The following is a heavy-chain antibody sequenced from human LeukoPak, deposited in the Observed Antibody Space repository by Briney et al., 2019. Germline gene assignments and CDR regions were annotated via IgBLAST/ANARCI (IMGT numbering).Heavy chain of an antibody. CDR2: IYYSGST. CDR1: GGAISSYY. CDR3: ARDHTTSSNWFDP. Sequence: SETLSLTCTVSGGAISSYYWSWIRQPAGKGLERIGYIYYSGSTYYNPSLKSRVTISVDTSKNQFSLKLSSVTAADTAVYYCARDHTTSSNWFDPWGQGTLVTVSS. D-gene: IGHD2-2*01. V-gene: IGHV4-59*12. J-gene: IGHJ5*02.